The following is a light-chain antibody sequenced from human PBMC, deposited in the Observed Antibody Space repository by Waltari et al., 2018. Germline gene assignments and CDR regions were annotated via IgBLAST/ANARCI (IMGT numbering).Light chain of an antibody. CDR1: TSNIGKNY. Sequence: SVLTQTPSVSAAPGQRVTISCSGSTSNIGKNYVSWYQQLPGAAPQLLISDDHKRPAGTPGRFAGAKAGTSAALAITGLQTEEEADYFCGAWDGSLTRYVFGPGTRVTVL. J-gene: IGLJ1*01. V-gene: IGLV1-51*01. CDR3: GAWDGSLTRYV. CDR2: DDH.